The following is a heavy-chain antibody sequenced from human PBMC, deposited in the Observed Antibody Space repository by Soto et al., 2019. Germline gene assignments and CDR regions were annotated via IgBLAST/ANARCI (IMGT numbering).Heavy chain of an antibody. CDR3: ERAHKWFDP. V-gene: IGHV4-38-2*01. CDR2: IYHSGST. CDR1: GYSISSGYY. J-gene: IGHJ5*02. Sequence: SETLSLTCAVSGYSISSGYYWGWIRQPPGKGLEWIGSIYHSGSTYYNPSLKSRVTISVDTSKNQFSLKLSSVTAADTAVYYCERAHKWFDPWGQGTLVTVSS.